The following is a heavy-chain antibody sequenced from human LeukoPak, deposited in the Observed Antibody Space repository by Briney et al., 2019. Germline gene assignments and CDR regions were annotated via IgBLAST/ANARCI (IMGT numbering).Heavy chain of an antibody. J-gene: IGHJ3*02. CDR2: INAGNGNT. V-gene: IGHV1-3*01. CDR3: ARDNYDILTADDAFDI. CDR1: GYTFTSYA. Sequence: ASVKVSCKASGYTFTSYAMHWVRQAPGQRLEWMGWINAGNGNTKYSQKFQGRVTITRDTSASTAYMELSSLRSEDTAVYYCARDNYDILTADDAFDIWGQGTMVTVSS. D-gene: IGHD3-9*01.